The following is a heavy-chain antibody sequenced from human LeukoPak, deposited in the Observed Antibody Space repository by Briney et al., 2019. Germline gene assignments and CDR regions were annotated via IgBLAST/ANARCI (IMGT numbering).Heavy chain of an antibody. CDR1: GYTFTAYY. CDR3: VGHYNILTGYYSDYDAFDL. J-gene: IGHJ3*01. Sequence: ASVKVSCKASGYTFTAYYVDWVRQAPGQGLEWMGWINPNSGDTNFAQKFQGRVTTTRDTSISTAYMQLSRLRSDDTAVYYCVGHYNILTGYYSDYDAFDLWGQGTMVTVSS. V-gene: IGHV1-2*02. D-gene: IGHD3-9*01. CDR2: INPNSGDT.